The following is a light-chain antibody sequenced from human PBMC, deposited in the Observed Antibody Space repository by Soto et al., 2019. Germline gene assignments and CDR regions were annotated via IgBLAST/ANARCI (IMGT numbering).Light chain of an antibody. V-gene: IGLV1-40*01. Sequence: QSVLTQPPSVSGAPGQRVTISCTGSSSNIGAGYDVHWYQQLPGTAPKLLIYGNSNRPSGVPDRFSGSKSGTSASLAITGLQAEDEADYYCQSYDSSFLGVFGGGTKLTVL. CDR3: QSYDSSFLGV. CDR1: SSNIGAGYD. CDR2: GNS. J-gene: IGLJ3*02.